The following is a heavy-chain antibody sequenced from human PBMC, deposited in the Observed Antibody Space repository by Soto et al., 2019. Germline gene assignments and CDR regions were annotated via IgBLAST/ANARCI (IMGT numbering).Heavy chain of an antibody. CDR2: IYYSGST. CDR1: GGSISSGDYY. V-gene: IGHV4-30-4*01. CDR3: ARDRGGYSYGYFDY. Sequence: SETLSLTCTVSGGSISSGDYYWSWIRQPPGKGLEWIGYIYYSGSTYYNPSLKSRVTISVDTSKNQFSLKLSSVTAADTAVYYCARDRGGYSYGYFDYWGQGTLVPSPQ. J-gene: IGHJ4*02. D-gene: IGHD5-18*01.